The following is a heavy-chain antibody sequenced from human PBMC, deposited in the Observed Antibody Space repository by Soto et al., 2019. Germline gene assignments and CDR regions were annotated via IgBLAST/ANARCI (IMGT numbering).Heavy chain of an antibody. CDR3: ARGVVMAAAAYGSWFDS. CDR1: GGSFSGYY. Sequence: SETLSFTCAAYGGSFSGYYWSWIRQPPGKGLEWIGEINHSGSTNFNPSLKSRVTISVDTSKHQFSLRLSSVTAADTAVYYCARGVVMAAAAYGSWFDSWGQGNRVTASS. J-gene: IGHJ5*01. V-gene: IGHV4-34*01. D-gene: IGHD6-13*01. CDR2: INHSGST.